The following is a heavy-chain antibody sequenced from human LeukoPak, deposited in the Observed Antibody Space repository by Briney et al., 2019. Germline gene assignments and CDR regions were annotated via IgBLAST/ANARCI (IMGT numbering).Heavy chain of an antibody. V-gene: IGHV3-23*01. Sequence: GGSLRLSCAASGFTFSSSAMSWVRQAPGKGLEWVSSITGSGGSTNYADSVKGRFTISRDNSKNTLYLQMNSLRAEDTAIYYCATDSSSWYFDYWGQGTLVTVSS. CDR1: GFTFSSSA. CDR3: ATDSSSWYFDY. D-gene: IGHD6-13*01. CDR2: ITGSGGST. J-gene: IGHJ4*02.